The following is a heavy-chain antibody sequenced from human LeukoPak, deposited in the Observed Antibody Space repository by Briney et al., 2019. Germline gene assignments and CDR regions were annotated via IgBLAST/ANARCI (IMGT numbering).Heavy chain of an antibody. V-gene: IGHV5-51*01. CDR2: IYPGDSDT. D-gene: IGHD6-13*01. J-gene: IGHJ3*02. CDR3: VRLCGFSQKWEQLVPVAFDI. CDR1: GYCFTSYW. Sequence: SGESLQISCKGSGYCFTSYWIGCVRQMPGKGLEWMGIIYPGDSDTRYSPSFQGQVTISADKSISTAYLQWSSLKASDTAMYYCVRLCGFSQKWEQLVPVAFDIWGQGTMVTVSS.